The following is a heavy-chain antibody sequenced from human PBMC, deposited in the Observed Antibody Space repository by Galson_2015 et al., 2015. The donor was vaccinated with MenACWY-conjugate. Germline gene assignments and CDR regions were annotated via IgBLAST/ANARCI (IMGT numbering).Heavy chain of an antibody. D-gene: IGHD2-2*01. V-gene: IGHV1-3*01. CDR2: IRGGDGGT. CDR3: ARDLGYQLLYY. CDR1: EGTFTSCA. Sequence: SVKVSCKVSEGTFTSCAFHWVRQDSGQGFEWMGWIRGGDGGTKYSQNFQGRVTITRDTSATTAYMELSGLRSEDTAVYYCARDLGYQLLYYWGQGTLVTVSS. J-gene: IGHJ4*02.